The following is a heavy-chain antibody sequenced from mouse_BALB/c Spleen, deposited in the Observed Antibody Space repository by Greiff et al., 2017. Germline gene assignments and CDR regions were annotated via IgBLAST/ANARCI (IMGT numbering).Heavy chain of an antibody. V-gene: IGHV1-14*01. D-gene: IGHD2-1*01. CDR2: INPYNDGT. Sequence: EVQLQQSGPELVKPGASVKMSCKASGYTFTSYVMHWVKQKPGQGLEWIGYINPYNDGTKYNEKFKGKATLTSDKSSSTAYMELSSLTSEDSAVYYCARVRGNGWFAYWGRGTLVTVSA. CDR3: ARVRGNGWFAY. CDR1: GYTFTSYV. J-gene: IGHJ3*01.